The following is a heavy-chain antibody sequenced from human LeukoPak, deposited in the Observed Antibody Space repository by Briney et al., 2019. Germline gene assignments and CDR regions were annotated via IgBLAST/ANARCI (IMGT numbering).Heavy chain of an antibody. CDR1: GFMFNNYG. V-gene: IGHV3-30*02. CDR3: AKDRSREVPAAFGSPFDY. CDR2: IRYDGNSK. D-gene: IGHD2-2*01. Sequence: GGSLRLSCAASGFMFNNYGMHWVRQAPGKGLEWVAFIRYDGNSKYYAESVKGRFTVSRDNYKNTLFVQLSYLRAEDTAIYYCAKDRSREVPAAFGSPFDYWGQGILVTVSS. J-gene: IGHJ4*02.